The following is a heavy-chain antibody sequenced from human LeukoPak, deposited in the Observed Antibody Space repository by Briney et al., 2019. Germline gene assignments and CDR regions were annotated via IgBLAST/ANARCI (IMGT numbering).Heavy chain of an antibody. CDR2: ISAYNANT. CDR3: ARTDYDILTGARMDV. V-gene: IGHV1-18*04. Sequence: GASVKVSCKASGYTFSSYGINWVRQAPGQGLEWMGWISAYNANTNYAQKFQGRVTMTTDTSTSTVCMELRSLRSDDTAIYYCARTDYDILTGARMDVWGKGTTVTVSS. D-gene: IGHD3-9*01. CDR1: GYTFSSYG. J-gene: IGHJ6*04.